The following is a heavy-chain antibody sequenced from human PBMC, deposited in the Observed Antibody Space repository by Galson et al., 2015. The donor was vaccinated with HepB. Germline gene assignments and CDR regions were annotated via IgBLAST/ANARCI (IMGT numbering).Heavy chain of an antibody. Sequence: LSLTCTVSGGSISSSSYYWGWIRQPPGKGLEWIGSIYYSGSTYYNPSLKSRVTISVDTSKNQFSLKLSSVTAADTAVYYCARRLIDSRRYGPLYFDYWGQGTLVTVSS. D-gene: IGHD3-22*01. CDR1: GGSISSSSYY. V-gene: IGHV4-39*01. CDR3: ARRLIDSRRYGPLYFDY. CDR2: IYYSGST. J-gene: IGHJ4*02.